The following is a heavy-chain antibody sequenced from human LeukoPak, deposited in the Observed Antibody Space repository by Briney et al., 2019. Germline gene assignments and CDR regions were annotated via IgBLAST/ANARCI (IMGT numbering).Heavy chain of an antibody. Sequence: ASVKVSCKASGYTFTSYGISWVRQAPGQGLEWMGWISAYNGNRNYAQNLQDRVTMTTDTSTSTAYMELRSLRSDDTAVYYCARPDPTTVTTSRYPHYYYYGMDVWGQGTTVTVSS. CDR3: ARPDPTTVTTSRYPHYYYYGMDV. V-gene: IGHV1-18*01. J-gene: IGHJ6*02. CDR1: GYTFTSYG. CDR2: ISAYNGNR. D-gene: IGHD4-17*01.